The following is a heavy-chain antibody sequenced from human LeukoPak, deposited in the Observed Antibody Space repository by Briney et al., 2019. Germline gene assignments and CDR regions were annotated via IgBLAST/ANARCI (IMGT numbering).Heavy chain of an antibody. Sequence: SETLSLTCTVSGGSISSYYWSWIRQPPGKGLEWIGYVYYSGSTNYNPSLKSRVTISVDTSKNQFSLKLSSVTAADTAAYYCARGGRYFDWLLPYYFDYWGQGTLVTVSS. CDR3: ARGGRYFDWLLPYYFDY. CDR2: VYYSGST. V-gene: IGHV4-59*01. J-gene: IGHJ4*02. D-gene: IGHD3-9*01. CDR1: GGSISSYY.